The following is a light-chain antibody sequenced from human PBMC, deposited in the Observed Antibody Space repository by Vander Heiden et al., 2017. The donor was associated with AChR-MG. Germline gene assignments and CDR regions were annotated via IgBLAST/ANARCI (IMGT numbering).Light chain of an antibody. Sequence: QSVLTQPPSASGTPGQRVTISCSGSSSTIGSNTVNWYQQRPGTAPNLLIYSHNQPPAVVPGRCSGAKSGTAASLAISGLQSEDEADYYCAAWDDSLNGWVFGGGTKLTVL. J-gene: IGLJ3*02. CDR1: SSTIGSNT. V-gene: IGLV1-44*01. CDR2: SHN. CDR3: AAWDDSLNGWV.